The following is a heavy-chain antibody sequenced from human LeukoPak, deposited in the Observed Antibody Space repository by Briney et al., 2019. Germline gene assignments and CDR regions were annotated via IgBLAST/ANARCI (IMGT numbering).Heavy chain of an antibody. CDR3: ARHPGSFDY. CDR1: GFTFSSYN. Sequence: PGGSLRLSCVASGFTFSSYNMNWVRQAPGKGLEWVSSISSSSRYIYYTDSVKGRFTISRDNAKNSLYLQMNSLRAEDTAVYYCARHPGSFDYWGQGTLVTVSS. CDR2: ISSSSRYI. V-gene: IGHV3-21*01. D-gene: IGHD3-10*01. J-gene: IGHJ4*02.